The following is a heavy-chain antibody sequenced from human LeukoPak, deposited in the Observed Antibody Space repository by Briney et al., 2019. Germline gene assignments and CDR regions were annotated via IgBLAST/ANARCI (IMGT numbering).Heavy chain of an antibody. Sequence: PGGSLRPSCAASGFTFSSYAMSWVRQAPGKGLEWVSAISGSGGSTYYADSVKGRFTISRDNSKNTLYLQMNSLRAEDTAVYYCAKALLGYCSGGSCYPSYYMAVWGKGTTVTVSS. CDR1: GFTFSSYA. J-gene: IGHJ6*03. CDR2: ISGSGGST. V-gene: IGHV3-23*01. CDR3: AKALLGYCSGGSCYPSYYMAV. D-gene: IGHD2-15*01.